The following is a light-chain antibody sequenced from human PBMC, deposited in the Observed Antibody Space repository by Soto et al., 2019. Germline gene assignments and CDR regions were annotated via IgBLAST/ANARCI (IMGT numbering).Light chain of an antibody. J-gene: IGKJ3*01. CDR3: QHYNTYSLFT. CDR1: QSISSW. Sequence: DIQMTQSPTTLSAFVGDRVTITCRASQSISSWLAWYQQKPGKAPKLLIYDASSLESGVPSRFSGSGSGTEFTLTISSLQPDDFATYYCQHYNTYSLFTFGPGNKVDIK. CDR2: DAS. V-gene: IGKV1-5*01.